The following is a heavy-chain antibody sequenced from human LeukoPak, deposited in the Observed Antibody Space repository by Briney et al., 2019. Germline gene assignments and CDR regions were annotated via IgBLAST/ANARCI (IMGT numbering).Heavy chain of an antibody. J-gene: IGHJ4*02. D-gene: IGHD6-13*01. CDR1: GYTLTELS. CDR3: ATDLGGIAAAGARY. V-gene: IGHV1-24*01. Sequence: ASVKVSCNVSGYTLTELSMHWVRQALGKGIEWMGGFDPEDGETIYAQKFQGRVTMTEDTSTDTAYMELSSLRSEDTAVYYCATDLGGIAAAGARYWGQGTLVTVSS. CDR2: FDPEDGET.